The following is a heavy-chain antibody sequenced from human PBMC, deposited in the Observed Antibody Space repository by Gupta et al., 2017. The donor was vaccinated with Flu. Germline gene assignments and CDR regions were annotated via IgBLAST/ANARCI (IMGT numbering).Heavy chain of an antibody. V-gene: IGHV3-15*01. CDR1: GITFSNAC. CDR3: TTDFRGYEYGTGYYKYFEY. Sequence: EVQMVESGGGLVKPGGSLWAPFEPFGITFSNACMSWVGQAPGRGVECVGRIKTKTDGGRTDFAAPVKGRFTISRDDSKNTVYMQMNSLKTEDTAVYYCTTDFRGYEYGTGYYKYFEYWGQGIVVTVSP. CDR2: IKTKTDGGRT. J-gene: IGHJ4*02. D-gene: IGHD3-9*01.